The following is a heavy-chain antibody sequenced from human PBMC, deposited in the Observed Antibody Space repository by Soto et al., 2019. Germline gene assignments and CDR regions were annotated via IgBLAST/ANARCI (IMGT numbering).Heavy chain of an antibody. D-gene: IGHD1-7*01. Sequence: GGSLRLSCAASGFTFSRYAIHWVRQAPGKGLEWVAFIWNDGSNKYYADSAKGRFTISRDNSKNTVYLQMNSLRTEDTAVYYCARDGTTVEHISRAFDIWGQGTMVTVSS. J-gene: IGHJ3*02. CDR1: GFTFSRYA. CDR3: ARDGTTVEHISRAFDI. CDR2: IWNDGSNK. V-gene: IGHV3-33*01.